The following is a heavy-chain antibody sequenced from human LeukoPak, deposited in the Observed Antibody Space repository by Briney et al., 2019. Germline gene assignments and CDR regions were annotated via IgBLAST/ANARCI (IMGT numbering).Heavy chain of an antibody. CDR1: GFTFSTYW. D-gene: IGHD5-18*01. V-gene: IGHV3-23*01. J-gene: IGHJ4*02. CDR2: ISGSGGST. Sequence: GGSLRLSCAASGFTFSTYWMSWVRQAPGKGLEWVSAISGSGGSTYYADSVKGRFTISRDNSKNTLYLQMNSLRAEDTAVYYCAKEGWDSYGLLYFDYWGQGTLVTVSS. CDR3: AKEGWDSYGLLYFDY.